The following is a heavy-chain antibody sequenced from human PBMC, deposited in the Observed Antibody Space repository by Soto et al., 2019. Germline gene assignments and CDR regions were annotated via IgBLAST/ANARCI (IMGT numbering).Heavy chain of an antibody. V-gene: IGHV3-48*01. Sequence: GGSLRLSCAASGFTFSSYSMNWVRQAPGKGLEWVSYISSSSSTIYYADSVKGRFTISRDNSKNTLYLQMNSLRAEDTAVYYCAKVEDYYDSSGYYQYWGQGTLVTVSS. D-gene: IGHD3-22*01. CDR2: ISSSSSTI. CDR1: GFTFSSYS. CDR3: AKVEDYYDSSGYYQY. J-gene: IGHJ4*02.